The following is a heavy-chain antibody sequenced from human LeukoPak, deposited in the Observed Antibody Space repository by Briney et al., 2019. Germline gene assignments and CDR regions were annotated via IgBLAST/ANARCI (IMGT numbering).Heavy chain of an antibody. CDR3: ARHARYYDFWSGPNY. V-gene: IGHV5-51*01. J-gene: IGHJ4*02. CDR2: IYPGDSDT. CDR1: GYSFTSYW. D-gene: IGHD3-3*01. Sequence: GESLKISCTGSGYSFTSYWIGWVRQMPGKGQEWMGIIYPGDSDTRYSPSFQGQVTISADKSISTAYLQWSSLKASDTAMYYCARHARYYDFWSGPNYWGQGTLVTVSS.